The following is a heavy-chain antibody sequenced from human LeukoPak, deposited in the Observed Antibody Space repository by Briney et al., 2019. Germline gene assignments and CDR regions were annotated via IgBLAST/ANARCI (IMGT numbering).Heavy chain of an antibody. Sequence: SETLSLTCTVSADSITSYYWSWIRQPAGKGLEWIGRIYTSGSTNYNPSLKSRVTMSVDRSKNQLSLKLSSLTAADTAVYYCARSGSSSWHHDAFDIWGQGTMVTVSS. D-gene: IGHD6-13*01. CDR3: ARSGSSSWHHDAFDI. CDR1: ADSITSYY. J-gene: IGHJ3*02. CDR2: IYTSGST. V-gene: IGHV4-4*07.